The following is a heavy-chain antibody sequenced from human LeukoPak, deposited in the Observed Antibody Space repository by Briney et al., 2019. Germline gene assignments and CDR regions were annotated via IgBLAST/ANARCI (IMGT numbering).Heavy chain of an antibody. D-gene: IGHD6-19*01. CDR3: AKGHKWLPLDY. V-gene: IGHV3-30*18. CDR1: GFTFGSYG. CDR2: ISYDGSNK. J-gene: IGHJ4*02. Sequence: GGSLRLSCAASGFTFGSYGMHWVRQAPGKGLEWVAVISYDGSNKYYADSVKGRFTISRDNSKNTLYLQMNSLRAEDAAVYYCAKGHKWLPLDYWGQGTLVTVSS.